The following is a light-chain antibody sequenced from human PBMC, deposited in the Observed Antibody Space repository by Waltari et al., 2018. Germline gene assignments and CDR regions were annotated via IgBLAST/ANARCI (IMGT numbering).Light chain of an antibody. V-gene: IGKV3-15*01. CDR1: QSINSK. J-gene: IGKJ5*01. Sequence: EIMMTQSTATLSVSPGERATLSCRASQSINSKVAWYQQKPGHTPRLLIYGASTRATGISARFSGSGSGTEFTLTIRSLQSEDVALYSCQQYDNWPPVFGQGTRLEIK. CDR3: QQYDNWPPV. CDR2: GAS.